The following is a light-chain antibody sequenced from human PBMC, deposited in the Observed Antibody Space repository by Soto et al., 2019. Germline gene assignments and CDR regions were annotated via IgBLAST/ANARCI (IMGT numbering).Light chain of an antibody. J-gene: IGKJ1*01. V-gene: IGKV3-20*01. CDR2: GAS. Sequence: TQSPGTLSLSPGDRATLSCRASQSVAANYSAWFQQKPGQAPRLLIYGASNRATGIPDRFRGSGSGTDFTLTISRLDPEDFAVYYCQQYGSSPWTFGRGTKVDIK. CDR1: QSVAANY. CDR3: QQYGSSPWT.